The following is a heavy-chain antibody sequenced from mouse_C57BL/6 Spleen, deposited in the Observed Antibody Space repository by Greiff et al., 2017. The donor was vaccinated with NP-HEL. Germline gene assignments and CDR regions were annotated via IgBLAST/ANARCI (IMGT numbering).Heavy chain of an antibody. J-gene: IGHJ3*01. CDR2: IDPSDSYT. Sequence: QVQLQQPGAELVKPGASVKLSCKASGYTFTSYWMQWVKQRPGQGLEWIGEIDPSDSYTNYNQKFKGKATLTVDTSSSTAYMQLSSLTSEDSAVYYCATITTVEAFAYWGQGTLVTVSA. D-gene: IGHD1-1*01. CDR3: ATITTVEAFAY. CDR1: GYTFTSYW. V-gene: IGHV1-50*01.